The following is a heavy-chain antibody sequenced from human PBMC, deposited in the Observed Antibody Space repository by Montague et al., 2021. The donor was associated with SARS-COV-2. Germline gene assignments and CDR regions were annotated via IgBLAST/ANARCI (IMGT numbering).Heavy chain of an antibody. CDR3: ARAGFLGWFTTMFDY. J-gene: IGHJ4*02. Sequence: SLRLSCAASGFTFSSYAMHWVRQAPGKGLEWVALISYDRINKYYADSVEGRFTIARDNSKNTLYLQMSSLKPEDTAVYYCARAGFLGWFTTMFDYWGQGTLVTVSS. CDR2: ISYDRINK. CDR1: GFTFSSYA. D-gene: IGHD3/OR15-3a*01. V-gene: IGHV3-30-3*01.